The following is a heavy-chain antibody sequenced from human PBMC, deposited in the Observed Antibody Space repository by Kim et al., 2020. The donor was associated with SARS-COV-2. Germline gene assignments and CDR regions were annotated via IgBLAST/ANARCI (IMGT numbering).Heavy chain of an antibody. D-gene: IGHD4-4*01. V-gene: IGHV4-59*13. CDR3: ASSRDDYSYGMDV. CDR1: GGPITEYY. Sequence: SETLSLTCSVFGGPITEYYWTWIRQPPGKGLEWIGYMFYGGATKSNPSLKSRVALSVDTSKNQFSLRLGSVTAADTAMYYCASSRDDYSYGMDVWGHGTTDTVSS. J-gene: IGHJ6*02. CDR2: MFYGGAT.